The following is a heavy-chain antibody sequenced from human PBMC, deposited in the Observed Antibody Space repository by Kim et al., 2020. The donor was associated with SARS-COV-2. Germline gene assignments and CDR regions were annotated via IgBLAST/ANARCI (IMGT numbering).Heavy chain of an antibody. V-gene: IGHV6-1*01. J-gene: IGHJ5*02. CDR3: ARSGTTITTGCFDP. D-gene: IGHD4-4*01. CDR2: TYYRSKWYN. Sequence: SQTLSLTCAIFADSVSSDSATWHWIRQSPSGGLEWLGRTYYRSKWYNDYAVSVESRITINPDASKNQFSLQMISVTPEDTAVYYCARSGTTITTGCFDPWGQGTLVTVSS. CDR1: ADSVSSDSAT.